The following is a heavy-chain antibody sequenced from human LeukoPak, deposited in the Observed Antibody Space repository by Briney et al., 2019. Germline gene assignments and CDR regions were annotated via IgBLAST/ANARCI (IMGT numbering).Heavy chain of an antibody. CDR2: IYYSGST. V-gene: IGHV4-30-4*08. J-gene: IGHJ1*01. D-gene: IGHD3-10*01. CDR1: SDSFTSVTDY. CDR3: ASPKVGETYFQH. Sequence: SETLSLTCTVYSDSFTSVTDYWAWIRQPPGKGLEWIGYIYYSGSTYYNPSLKSRVTISVDTSKNQFSLKLSSVTAADTAVYYCASPKVGETYFQHWGQGTLVTVSS.